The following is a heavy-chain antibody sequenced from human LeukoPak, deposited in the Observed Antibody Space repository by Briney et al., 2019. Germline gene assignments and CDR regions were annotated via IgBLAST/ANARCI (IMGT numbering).Heavy chain of an antibody. V-gene: IGHV1-2*02. CDR1: GYTFTGYY. Sequence: ASLKVSCTASGYTFTGYYMHWVRQAPGQGPEWMGWINPNSGGTNYAQKFQGRVTMTRDTSISTAYMELSRLRSDDTAVYYCARVGGYYLRAFDIWGQGTMVTVSS. J-gene: IGHJ3*02. D-gene: IGHD3-3*01. CDR3: ARVGGYYLRAFDI. CDR2: INPNSGGT.